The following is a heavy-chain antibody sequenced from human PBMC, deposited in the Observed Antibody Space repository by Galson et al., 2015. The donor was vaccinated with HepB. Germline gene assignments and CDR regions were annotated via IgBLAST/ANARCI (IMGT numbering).Heavy chain of an antibody. J-gene: IGHJ6*02. CDR3: ARIFTVGATPYYFGMDV. V-gene: IGHV2-26*01. Sequence: PALVKPTQTLTLTCTVSGFSLSNARMGVSWIRQPPGKALEWLAHTFSNDEKSYSTSLKNKLTISKDTSKSQVVLTMTNMDPVDTATYYCARIFTVGATPYYFGMDVWSQGTTVTVSS. CDR2: TFSNDEK. D-gene: IGHD1-26*01. CDR1: GFSLSNARMG.